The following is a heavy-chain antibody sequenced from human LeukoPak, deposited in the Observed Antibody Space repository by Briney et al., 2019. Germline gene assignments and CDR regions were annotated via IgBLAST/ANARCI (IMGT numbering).Heavy chain of an antibody. J-gene: IGHJ4*02. CDR3: ARGPPQTYCSGGSCSDY. CDR1: GGTFSSYA. V-gene: IGHV1-69*13. Sequence: GASVKVSRKASGGTFSSYAITWVRQAPGQGLEWMGGIIPIFVTANYAQKFQGRVTITADESTSTAYMELRRLRSEDTAVYYCARGPPQTYCSGGSCSDYWGQGTLVTVSS. CDR2: IIPIFVTA. D-gene: IGHD2-15*01.